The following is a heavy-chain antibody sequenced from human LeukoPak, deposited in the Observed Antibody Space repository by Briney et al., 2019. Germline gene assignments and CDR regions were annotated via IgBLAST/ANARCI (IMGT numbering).Heavy chain of an antibody. CDR1: GFTFSSYA. Sequence: GGSLRLSCAASGFTFSSYAMSWVRQAPGKGLEWVSSISSSSSYIYYADSVKGRFTISRDNAKNSLYLQMNSLRAEDTAVYYCARGYYDSSGYGYWGQGTLVTVSS. D-gene: IGHD3-22*01. V-gene: IGHV3-21*01. J-gene: IGHJ4*02. CDR3: ARGYYDSSGYGY. CDR2: ISSSSSYI.